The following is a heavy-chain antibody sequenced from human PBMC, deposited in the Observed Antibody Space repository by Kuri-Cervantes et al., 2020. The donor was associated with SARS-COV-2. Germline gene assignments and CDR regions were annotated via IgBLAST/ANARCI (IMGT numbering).Heavy chain of an antibody. J-gene: IGHJ4*02. CDR2: IIPMFGTA. CDR1: GYNFSEYY. Sequence: SVKVSCKSSGYNFSEYYVHWVRQAPGQGLEWMGGIIPMFGTADYAQKFQGRVTVTADESTSTVYMELTSLRSDDTAVYYCARDCSGPDCYIIIYAMSDWGQGTLVTVSS. D-gene: IGHD2-21*02. CDR3: ARDCSGPDCYIIIYAMSD. V-gene: IGHV1-69*13.